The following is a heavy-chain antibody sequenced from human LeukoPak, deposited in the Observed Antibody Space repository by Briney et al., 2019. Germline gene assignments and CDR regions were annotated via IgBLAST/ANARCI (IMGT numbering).Heavy chain of an antibody. D-gene: IGHD3-16*02. V-gene: IGHV1-2*02. Sequence: ASVKVSCKASGYTFTGYYMHWVRQAPGQGLEWMGWINPNSGGTNYAQKFQGRVTMTRDTSISTAYMEQSRLKSDATAVYYRAREELPLQKLSSYYYGMDVWGQGTTVTVSS. J-gene: IGHJ6*02. CDR3: AREELPLQKLSSYYYGMDV. CDR1: GYTFTGYY. CDR2: INPNSGGT.